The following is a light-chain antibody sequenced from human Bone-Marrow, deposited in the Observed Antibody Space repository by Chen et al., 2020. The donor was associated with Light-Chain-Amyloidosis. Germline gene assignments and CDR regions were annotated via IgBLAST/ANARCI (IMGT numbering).Light chain of an antibody. CDR1: RSVLFSGNNKNY. Sequence: DFVLTQSPDSLAVSLGERATINCKSSRSVLFSGNNKNYLAWYQQKPGQPPKLLMYWASTRESGVPDRFSGSGSGTDFTLTISSLQAEDVAIYYCKQYYSTPPVYTFGQGIKLEIK. J-gene: IGKJ2*01. V-gene: IGKV4-1*01. CDR3: KQYYSTPPVYT. CDR2: WAS.